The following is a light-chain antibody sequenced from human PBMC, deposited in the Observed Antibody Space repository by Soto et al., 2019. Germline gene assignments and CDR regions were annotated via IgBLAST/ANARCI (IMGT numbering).Light chain of an antibody. CDR2: AAS. V-gene: IGKV1-9*01. CDR1: QGISSY. J-gene: IGKJ4*01. Sequence: DIQLTHSPSFLSASVGDRVTITCRARQGISSYLAWYQQKPGKAPKLLIYAASTWQSGVPSRFSGSGSGTEYTLTISSLQPEDFATYYCQQRNSYLLTFGGGTKVEIK. CDR3: QQRNSYLLT.